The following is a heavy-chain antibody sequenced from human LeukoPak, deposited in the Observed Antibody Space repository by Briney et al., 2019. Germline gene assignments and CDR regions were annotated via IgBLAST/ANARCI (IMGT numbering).Heavy chain of an antibody. D-gene: IGHD4-23*01. V-gene: IGHV1-2*02. CDR1: GYTFTGYY. CDR3: ARPSYGGNPPLDY. Sequence: ASVKVSRKASGYTFTGYYMHWVRQAPGQGLEWMGWINPNSGGTNYAQKFQGRVTISADKSISTAYLQWSSLKASDTAMYYCARPSYGGNPPLDYWGQGTLVTVSS. CDR2: INPNSGGT. J-gene: IGHJ4*02.